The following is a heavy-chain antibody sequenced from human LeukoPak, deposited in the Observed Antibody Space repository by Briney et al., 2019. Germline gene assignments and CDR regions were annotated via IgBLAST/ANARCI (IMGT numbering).Heavy chain of an antibody. CDR2: IIPIFGTA. CDR3: ARDYYDSSGPGTYYMDV. Sequence: WSSVRVSCKASGGTFSSYAISWARQAPGQGLEWMGGIIPIFGTANYAQKFQGRVTITADESTSTAYMELSSLRSEDTAVYYCARDYYDSSGPGTYYMDVWGKGTTVTVSS. CDR1: GGTFSSYA. J-gene: IGHJ6*03. D-gene: IGHD3-22*01. V-gene: IGHV1-69*01.